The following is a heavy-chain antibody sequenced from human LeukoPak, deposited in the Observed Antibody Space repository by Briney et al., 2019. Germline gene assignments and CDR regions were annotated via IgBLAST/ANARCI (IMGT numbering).Heavy chain of an antibody. CDR2: MNPNSGNT. CDR3: ARTLAVAGLNWFHP. Sequence: GASVKVSCKASGYTFTSYDINWVRQATGQGLEWMGWMNPNSGNTGYAQKLQGRVTMTTDTSTSTAYMELRSLRSDDTAVYYCARTLAVAGLNWFHPWGQGTLVTVSS. D-gene: IGHD6-19*01. V-gene: IGHV1-8*01. CDR1: GYTFTSYD. J-gene: IGHJ5*02.